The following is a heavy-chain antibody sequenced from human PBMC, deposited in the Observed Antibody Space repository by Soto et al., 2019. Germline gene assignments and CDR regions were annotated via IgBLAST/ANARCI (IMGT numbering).Heavy chain of an antibody. V-gene: IGHV4-59*08. D-gene: IGHD1-1*01. J-gene: IGHJ4*02. CDR3: ARIISRGTSLDY. Sequence: PSETLSLTCTVSGGSISSYYWSWIRQPPGKGLEWIGYIYYSGSTNYNPSLKSRVTISVDTSKNQFSLKLSSVTAADTAVYYCARIISRGTSLDYWGQGTLVTVSS. CDR1: GGSISSYY. CDR2: IYYSGST.